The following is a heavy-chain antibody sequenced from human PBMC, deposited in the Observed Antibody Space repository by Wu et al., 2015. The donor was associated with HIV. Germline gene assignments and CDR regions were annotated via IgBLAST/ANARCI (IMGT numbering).Heavy chain of an antibody. D-gene: IGHD5-18*01. V-gene: IGHV1-18*01. CDR2: ISGKNGDT. CDR3: AGSGYSYEDAFDI. J-gene: IGHJ3*02. CDR1: GNTFNA. Sequence: QVQLVQSGAEVKKPGSSVKISCKASGNTFNAINWVRQAPGQRLEWMGWISGKNGDTSYAPKFQGRVTMTTDTSTRTAYLEVRSLRSDDTAVYYCAGSGYSYEDAFDIWGQGTMVTVSS.